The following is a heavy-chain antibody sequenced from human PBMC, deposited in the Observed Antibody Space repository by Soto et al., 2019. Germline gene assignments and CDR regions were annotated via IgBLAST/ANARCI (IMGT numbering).Heavy chain of an antibody. CDR3: ARRLTVVPLAFDL. Sequence: QITLKESGPTLVKPTQTLTLTCTFSGFSLTTSGVGVGWIRQPPGKALEWLALIYWNADTRYSPSLKNRVTINTDTSKNQVGLTMTDMDPVDTATYYCARRLTVVPLAFDLWGKGTMVTVSS. V-gene: IGHV2-5*01. CDR1: GFSLTTSGVG. D-gene: IGHD3-10*01. J-gene: IGHJ3*01. CDR2: IYWNADT.